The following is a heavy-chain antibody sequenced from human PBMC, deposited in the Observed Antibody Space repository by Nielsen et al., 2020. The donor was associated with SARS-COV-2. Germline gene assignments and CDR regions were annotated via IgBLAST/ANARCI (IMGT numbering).Heavy chain of an antibody. V-gene: IGHV3-21*04. Sequence: GESLKISCAASGFTFSGYDMNWVRQAPGQGLEWVASISGTTTYIYYADSLKGRFTISRDNVKNSLYLQMNSLRAEDTAVYYCAREGRKLPLDYWGQGTLVTVSS. CDR3: AREGRKLPLDY. D-gene: IGHD5-24*01. CDR1: GFTFSGYD. J-gene: IGHJ4*02. CDR2: ISGTTTYI.